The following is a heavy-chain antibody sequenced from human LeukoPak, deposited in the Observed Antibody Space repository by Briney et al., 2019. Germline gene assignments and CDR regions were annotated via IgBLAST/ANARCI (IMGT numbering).Heavy chain of an antibody. Sequence: GGSLRLSCAASGFTFSSYGMHWVRQAPGKGLEWVAFIRYDGSNKYYADSVKGRFTISRDNSKNALYLQMNSLRAEDTAVYYCARAYGQTAMVTFYYWGQGTLVTVSS. CDR3: ARAYGQTAMVTFYY. CDR2: IRYDGSNK. CDR1: GFTFSSYG. D-gene: IGHD5-18*01. J-gene: IGHJ4*02. V-gene: IGHV3-30*02.